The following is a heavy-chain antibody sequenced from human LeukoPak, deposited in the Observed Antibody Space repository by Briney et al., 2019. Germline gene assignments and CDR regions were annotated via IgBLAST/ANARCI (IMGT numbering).Heavy chain of an antibody. Sequence: GASVKVSCKASGYTFTSYGISWVRQAPGQGLEWMGWIHPNSGATNYAQKFQGRVTLTRDTSITTAYMELSRLRPDDTAVYYCARGGTGNPRELVEYWGQGTLVTVSS. V-gene: IGHV1-2*02. CDR1: GYTFTSYG. D-gene: IGHD1-1*01. CDR3: ARGGTGNPRELVEY. J-gene: IGHJ4*02. CDR2: IHPNSGAT.